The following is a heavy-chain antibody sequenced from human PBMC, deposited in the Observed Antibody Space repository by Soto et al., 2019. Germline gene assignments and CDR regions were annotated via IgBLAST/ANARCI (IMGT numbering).Heavy chain of an antibody. J-gene: IGHJ6*02. CDR1: GGTFSSYA. CDR2: IIPIFGTA. Sequence: VKISCNASGGTFSSYAISRVRQPPGRGLEWMGGIIPIFGTANYAQTFQGRVTITADESTSTAYMELSSLRSEDTAVYYCARDGPPSVYGSGTIGDDYYGMDVWGQGTTVTVSS. V-gene: IGHV1-69*13. CDR3: ARDGPPSVYGSGTIGDDYYGMDV. D-gene: IGHD3-10*01.